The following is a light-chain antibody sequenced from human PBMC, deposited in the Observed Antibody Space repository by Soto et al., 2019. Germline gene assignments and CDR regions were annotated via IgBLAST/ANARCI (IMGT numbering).Light chain of an antibody. Sequence: EIVLTQSPATLSLSPGERATLSCRASQSVSSYLAWYQQKPGQAPRLLIYGASSRATGTPDRFSGGGSGTDFTLTISRLEPEDFAVYYCQQFSSYPLTFGGGTKVDIK. J-gene: IGKJ4*01. V-gene: IGKV3-20*01. CDR3: QQFSSYPLT. CDR2: GAS. CDR1: QSVSSY.